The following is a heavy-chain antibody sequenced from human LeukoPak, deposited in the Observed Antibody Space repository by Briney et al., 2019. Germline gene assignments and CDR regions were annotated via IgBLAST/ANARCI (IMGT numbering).Heavy chain of an antibody. CDR2: ISYDGSNK. CDR3: ASDANDFWSGYPQREITDY. J-gene: IGHJ4*02. Sequence: GGSLRLSCAASGFTFSSYAMHWVRQAPGKVLEWVAVISYDGSNKYYADSVKGRFTISRDNSKNTLYLQMNSLRAEDTAVYYCASDANDFWSGYPQREITDYWGQGTLVTVSS. CDR1: GFTFSSYA. D-gene: IGHD3-3*01. V-gene: IGHV3-30-3*01.